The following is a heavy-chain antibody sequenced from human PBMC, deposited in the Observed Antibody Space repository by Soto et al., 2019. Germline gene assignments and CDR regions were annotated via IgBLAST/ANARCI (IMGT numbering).Heavy chain of an antibody. CDR2: IRSKADGGTT. D-gene: IGHD1-1*01. J-gene: IGHJ3*01. CDR3: VSPRDDAG. CDR1: GLIISNVW. V-gene: IGHV3-15*07. Sequence: GGSLRLSCAASGLIISNVWVNWVRQAPGKGLEWVGRIRSKADGGTTDVAAPMQGRFAVSRDDSKNTVYLQMDSLKIEDTAVYYCVSPRDDAGWGQGTMVTVSS.